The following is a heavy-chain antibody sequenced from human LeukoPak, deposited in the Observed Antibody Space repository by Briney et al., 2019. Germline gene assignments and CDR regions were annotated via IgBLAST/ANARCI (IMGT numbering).Heavy chain of an antibody. J-gene: IGHJ5*01. CDR3: AKSDWFDP. V-gene: IGHV3-74*01. Sequence: PGGSLRLSCATSGFTFRNYWMSWLRQAPGKGLMWVARIKNDGSSASYAESVKGRFTISRDNARSTLFLQMNSLGVDDTAVYYCAKSDWFDPWGRGILVTVSS. CDR2: IKNDGSSA. CDR1: GFTFRNYW.